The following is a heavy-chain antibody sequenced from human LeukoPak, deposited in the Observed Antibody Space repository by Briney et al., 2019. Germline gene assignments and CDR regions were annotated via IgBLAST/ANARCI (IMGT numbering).Heavy chain of an antibody. Sequence: GGSLRLSCAASGFTFSSYSMNWVRQAPGKGLEWASSISSSSSYIYYADSVKGRFTISRDNAKNSLYLQMNSLRAEDTAVYYCARNHLGNNAFDIWGQGTMVTVSS. D-gene: IGHD7-27*01. CDR1: GFTFSSYS. CDR2: ISSSSSYI. CDR3: ARNHLGNNAFDI. J-gene: IGHJ3*02. V-gene: IGHV3-21*01.